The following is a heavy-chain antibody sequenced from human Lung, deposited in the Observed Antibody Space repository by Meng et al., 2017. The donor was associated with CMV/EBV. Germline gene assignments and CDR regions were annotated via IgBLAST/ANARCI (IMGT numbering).Heavy chain of an antibody. V-gene: IGHV3-23*01. CDR3: AKGENYFGSSGLDY. J-gene: IGHJ4*02. D-gene: IGHD3-22*01. CDR1: GFTFRNCA. CDR2: ISGGGDNT. Sequence: GGSLRLSCTGSGFTFRNCAMSWVRQAPGKGLEFVSSISGGGDNTYYTDSVKGRFIITRDNSKSTLYLQMDSLRAKDKALYYCAKGENYFGSSGLDYWGRGSQVTVSS.